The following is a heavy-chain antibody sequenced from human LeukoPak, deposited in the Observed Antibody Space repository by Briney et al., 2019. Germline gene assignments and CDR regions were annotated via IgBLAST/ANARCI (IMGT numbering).Heavy chain of an antibody. CDR2: ISYDGSNK. V-gene: IGHV3-30*18. CDR3: AKDDKYSYGCVYGRKDV. Sequence: GGSLRLSCAASGFTFSSYGMHWVRQAPGKGLEWVAVISYDGSNKYYADSVKGRFTISRDNSKNTLYLQMNSLRAEDTAVYYCAKDDKYSYGCVYGRKDVWGKGTTVTVSS. D-gene: IGHD5-18*01. J-gene: IGHJ6*04. CDR1: GFTFSSYG.